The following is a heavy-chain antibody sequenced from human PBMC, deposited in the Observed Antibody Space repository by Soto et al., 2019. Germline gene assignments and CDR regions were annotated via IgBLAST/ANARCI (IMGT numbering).Heavy chain of an antibody. Sequence: QVQLVESGGGVVQPGRSLRLSCAASGFTFSSYGMHWVRQAPGKGLEWVAVISYDGSNKYYADSVKGRFTISRDNSKNTLYLQMNSLRAEDTAVYYCAKMAVPAAMFPYYYGMDVWGQGTTVTVSS. CDR2: ISYDGSNK. CDR1: GFTFSSYG. D-gene: IGHD2-2*01. V-gene: IGHV3-30*18. J-gene: IGHJ6*02. CDR3: AKMAVPAAMFPYYYGMDV.